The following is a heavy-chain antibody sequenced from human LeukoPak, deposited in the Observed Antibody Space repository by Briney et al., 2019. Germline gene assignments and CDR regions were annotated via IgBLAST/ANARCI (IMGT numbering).Heavy chain of an antibody. CDR3: ARVLRYCSGGNCYSGGLGYMDV. D-gene: IGHD2-15*01. CDR1: GFTFSSYG. Sequence: GGSLRLSCAASGFTFSSYGMSWVRQAPGKGLDWVSSISRSGSTKYYADSVKGRFTISRDNAKNSLFLQMNSLRAEDTAVYYCARVLRYCSGGNCYSGGLGYMDVWGKGTTVTISS. V-gene: IGHV3-48*04. CDR2: ISRSGSTK. J-gene: IGHJ6*03.